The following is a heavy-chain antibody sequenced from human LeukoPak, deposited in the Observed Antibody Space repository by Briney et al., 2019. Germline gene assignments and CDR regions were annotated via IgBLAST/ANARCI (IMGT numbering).Heavy chain of an antibody. V-gene: IGHV3-21*01. Sequence: GGSLRLSCAASGFTFSSYSMNWVRQAPGKGLEWVSSISSSSSSYIYYADSVKGRFTISRDNAKNSLYLQMNSLRAEDTAVYYCARVRDDFLGTDYYMDVWGKGTTVTVSS. J-gene: IGHJ6*03. CDR2: ISSSSSSYI. CDR3: ARVRDDFLGTDYYMDV. CDR1: GFTFSSYS. D-gene: IGHD3-3*01.